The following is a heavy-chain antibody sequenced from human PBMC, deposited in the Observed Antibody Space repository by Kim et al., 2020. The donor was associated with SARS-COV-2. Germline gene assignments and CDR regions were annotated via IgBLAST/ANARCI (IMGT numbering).Heavy chain of an antibody. V-gene: IGHV1-18*04. CDR3: ARTTMVRGVIIPPYNWFDP. CDR2: ISAYNGNT. J-gene: IGHJ5*02. D-gene: IGHD3-10*01. CDR1: GYTFTSYG. Sequence: ASVKVSCKASGYTFTSYGISWVRQAPGQGLEWMGWISAYNGNTNYAQKLQGRVTMTTDTSTSTAYMELRSLRSDDTAVYYCARTTMVRGVIIPPYNWFDPWGQGTLVTVSS.